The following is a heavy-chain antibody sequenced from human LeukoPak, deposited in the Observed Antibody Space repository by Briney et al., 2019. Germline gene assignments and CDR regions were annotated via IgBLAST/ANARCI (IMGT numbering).Heavy chain of an antibody. J-gene: IGHJ4*02. CDR3: AKDHGDSFDY. CDR2: IRYDGSNK. CDR1: GFTFSSYS. V-gene: IGHV3-30*02. Sequence: PGGSLRLSCAASGFTFSSYSMNWVRQAPGKGLEWVAFIRYDGSNKYYADSVKGRFTISRDNSKNTLYLQMNSLRAEDTAVYYCAKDHGDSFDYWGQGTLVTVSS. D-gene: IGHD4-17*01.